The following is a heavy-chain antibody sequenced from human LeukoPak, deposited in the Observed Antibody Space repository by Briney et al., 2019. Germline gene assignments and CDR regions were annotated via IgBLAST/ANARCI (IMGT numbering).Heavy chain of an antibody. J-gene: IGHJ4*02. Sequence: PGGSLRLSCAASGFTFDDYAMSWVRQAPGKGLEWVSAISNSGTRTYNADSVKGRFTISRDNSKKTLYLQMNSLRAGDTALYYCVGGYQLLLFDDWGQGTLVTVSS. CDR2: ISNSGTRT. D-gene: IGHD2-2*01. CDR3: VGGYQLLLFDD. V-gene: IGHV3-23*01. CDR1: GFTFDDYA.